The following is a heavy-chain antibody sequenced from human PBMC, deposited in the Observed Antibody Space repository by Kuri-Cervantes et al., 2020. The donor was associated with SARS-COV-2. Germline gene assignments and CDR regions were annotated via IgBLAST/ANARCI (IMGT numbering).Heavy chain of an antibody. V-gene: IGHV1-24*01. Sequence: ASVKVSCKVSGYTLTELSMHWVRQAPGKGLEWMGGFDPEDGETIYAQKSQGRVTMTEDTSTDTAYMELSSLRSEDTAVYYCATTDTAMVPEFDYWGQGTLVTVSS. CDR1: GYTLTELS. D-gene: IGHD5-18*01. CDR3: ATTDTAMVPEFDY. CDR2: FDPEDGET. J-gene: IGHJ4*02.